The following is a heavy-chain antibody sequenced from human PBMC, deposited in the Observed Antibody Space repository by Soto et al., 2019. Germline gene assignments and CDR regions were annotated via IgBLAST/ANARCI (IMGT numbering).Heavy chain of an antibody. D-gene: IGHD6-6*01. CDR3: ARRAFGSSRSFDI. CDR1: GFAFSSHP. Sequence: VQLLESGGDLVHPGGSLRLSCTGPGFAFSSHPMSWVRQAPERGLEWVSGISDGGDLTYNADSVRGRFTISRDNSKNTLFLQMNSLRVEDTAVYYCARRAFGSSRSFDIWGQGTMVTVSS. V-gene: IGHV3-23*01. J-gene: IGHJ3*02. CDR2: ISDGGDLT.